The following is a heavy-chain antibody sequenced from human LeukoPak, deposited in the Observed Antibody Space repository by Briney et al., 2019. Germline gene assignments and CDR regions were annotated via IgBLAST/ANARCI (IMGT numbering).Heavy chain of an antibody. D-gene: IGHD2-15*01. CDR3: ARYWQTVDGNYYYMDV. Sequence: GSLSLSCAASGFTFSSYELNWVRQAPREGLEWIPYISGSGSSIYYADPVKGRFTISRENARSSLYLQLNSLRAEDTAVYYCARYWQTVDGNYYYMDVWGKGTTVTISS. CDR2: ISGSGSSI. V-gene: IGHV3-48*03. J-gene: IGHJ6*03. CDR1: GFTFSSYE.